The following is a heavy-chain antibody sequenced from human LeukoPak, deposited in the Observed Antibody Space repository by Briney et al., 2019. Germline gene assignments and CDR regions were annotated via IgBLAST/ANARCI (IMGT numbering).Heavy chain of an antibody. CDR2: VYYGGTT. D-gene: IGHD4-17*01. Sequence: SETLSLTCTVSGGSISSSSYYWGWIRQPPGKGLGWIGSVYYGGTTYYNPSLKSRVTISEDTSKNQFSLKLSSVTAADTAVYYCARRATTVTTGYYYYYMDVWGKGTTVTVSS. CDR3: ARRATTVTTGYYYYYMDV. J-gene: IGHJ6*03. V-gene: IGHV4-39*01. CDR1: GGSISSSSYY.